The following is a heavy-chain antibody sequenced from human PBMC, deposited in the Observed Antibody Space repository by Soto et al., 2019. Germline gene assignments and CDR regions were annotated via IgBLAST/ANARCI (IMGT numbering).Heavy chain of an antibody. V-gene: IGHV3-30-3*01. CDR1: GFTFSSYA. CDR3: ARDSYCSGGSCYSGWSWFDP. J-gene: IGHJ5*02. D-gene: IGHD2-15*01. CDR2: ISYDGSNK. Sequence: QVQLVESGGGVVQPGRSLRLSCAASGFTFSSYAMHWVRQAPGKGLEWVAVISYDGSNKYYADSVKGRFTISRDNSKNPLYLQMNSLRAEDTAVYYCARDSYCSGGSCYSGWSWFDPWGQGTLVTVSS.